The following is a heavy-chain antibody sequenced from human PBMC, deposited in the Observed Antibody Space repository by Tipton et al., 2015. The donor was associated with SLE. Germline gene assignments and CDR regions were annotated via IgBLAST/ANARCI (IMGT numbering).Heavy chain of an antibody. CDR3: ARGDLYSDYVWGTLRGAFDI. CDR1: GGSFSGYY. Sequence: GLVKPSETLSLTCAVYGGSFSGYYWSWIRQPPGKGLEWIGEINHSGSTNYNPSLKSRVTISVNTSKNQFSLRLSSVTAADTALYYCARGDLYSDYVWGTLRGAFDIWGQGTMVTVSS. D-gene: IGHD3-16*01. J-gene: IGHJ3*02. V-gene: IGHV4-34*01. CDR2: INHSGST.